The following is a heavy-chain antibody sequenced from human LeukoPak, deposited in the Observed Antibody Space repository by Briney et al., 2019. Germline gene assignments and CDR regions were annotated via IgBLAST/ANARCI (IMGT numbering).Heavy chain of an antibody. CDR1: GFTFSAYW. CDR3: ARCIAAPRGYWYFDL. J-gene: IGHJ2*01. V-gene: IGHV3-7*05. CDR2: INQDGSEK. D-gene: IGHD6-6*01. Sequence: PGGSLRLSCATSGFTFSAYWMTWVRQAPGRGLEWMTNINQDGSEKYYVDSVKGRFTISRDNAKNLLYLQMNSLRAEDTAVYYCARCIAAPRGYWYFDLCGRGTLVTVSS.